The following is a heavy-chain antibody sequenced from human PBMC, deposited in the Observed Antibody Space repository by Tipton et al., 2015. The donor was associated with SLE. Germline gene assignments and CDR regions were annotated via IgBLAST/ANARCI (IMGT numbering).Heavy chain of an antibody. CDR1: GGSFSGYY. J-gene: IGHJ3*02. CDR3: ARDEVGAGAFDI. V-gene: IGHV4-34*01. Sequence: TLSLTCAVYGGSFSGYYWSWIRQPPGKGLEWIGEINHSGCTNYNPSLKSRVTISVDTSKNQFSLKLSSVTAADTAVYYCARDEVGAGAFDIWGQGTMVTVSS. D-gene: IGHD1-26*01. CDR2: INHSGCT.